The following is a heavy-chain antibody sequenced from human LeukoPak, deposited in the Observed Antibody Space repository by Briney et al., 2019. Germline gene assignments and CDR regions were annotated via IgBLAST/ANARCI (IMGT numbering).Heavy chain of an antibody. Sequence: GGSLRLSCAASGFTFSGYSMNWVRQAPGKGLEWVSSISGRSDYIFYADLAKGRFTISRDNAKNSLYLKMNSLRAEDTAVYYCASDLPAATSWGQGTLVTVSS. D-gene: IGHD2-2*01. CDR2: ISGRSDYI. V-gene: IGHV3-21*01. J-gene: IGHJ4*02. CDR1: GFTFSGYS. CDR3: ASDLPAATS.